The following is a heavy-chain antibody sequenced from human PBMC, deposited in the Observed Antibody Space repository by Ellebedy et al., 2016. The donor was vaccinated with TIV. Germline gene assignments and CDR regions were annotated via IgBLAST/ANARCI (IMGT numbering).Heavy chain of an antibody. CDR1: GFTFSSYT. CDR3: ARPAASYSSSWYDFDC. D-gene: IGHD6-13*01. Sequence: PGGSLRLPCAASGFTFSSYTMNWVRQAPGKGLEWVSSISTTGTYIHYADSVKGRFTISRDNAKNSLFLQMNSLRVEDTAVYFCARPAASYSSSWYDFDCWGQGTLVTVSS. J-gene: IGHJ4*02. V-gene: IGHV3-21*01. CDR2: ISTTGTYI.